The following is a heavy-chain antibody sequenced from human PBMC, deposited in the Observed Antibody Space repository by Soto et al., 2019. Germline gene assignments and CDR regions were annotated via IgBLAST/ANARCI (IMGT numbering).Heavy chain of an antibody. V-gene: IGHV1-69*06. CDR3: ARRLYRLGYCSSTSCYGGRGYYYYGMDV. CDR2: IIPIFGTA. CDR1: GGTFSSYA. J-gene: IGHJ6*02. Sequence: ASVKVSCKASGGTFSSYAISWVRQAPGQGLEWMGGIIPIFGTANYAQKFQGRVTITADKSTSTAYMELSSLRSEDTAVYYCARRLYRLGYCSSTSCYGGRGYYYYGMDVWGQGTKVTFSS. D-gene: IGHD2-2*01.